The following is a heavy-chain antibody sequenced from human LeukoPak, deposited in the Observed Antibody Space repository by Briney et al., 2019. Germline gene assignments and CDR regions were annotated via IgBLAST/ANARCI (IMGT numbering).Heavy chain of an antibody. CDR2: INHSGST. D-gene: IGHD1-26*01. J-gene: IGHJ4*02. CDR3: ARSLGSRRAYYFDY. V-gene: IGHV4-34*01. Sequence: SETLSLTCAVYGGSFSGYYWSWIRQPPGKGLEWIGEINHSGSTNYNPSLKSRVTISVDTSKNQFSLKLSSVTAADTAVYCCARSLGSRRAYYFDYWGQGTLVTVS. CDR1: GGSFSGYY.